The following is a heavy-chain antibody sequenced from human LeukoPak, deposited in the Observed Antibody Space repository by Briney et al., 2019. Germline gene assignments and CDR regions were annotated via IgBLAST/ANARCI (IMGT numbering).Heavy chain of an antibody. CDR3: ARVPTVTFFDY. CDR2: IYYSGIT. J-gene: IGHJ4*02. D-gene: IGHD4-17*01. V-gene: IGHV4-61*05. CDR1: GASISSSSFF. Sequence: PSETLSFTCTVSGASISSSSFFWGWIRQPPGKGLEWIGYIYYSGITNYNPSLKSRVTISVDTSKNQFSLKLSSVTAADTAVYYCARVPTVTFFDYWGQGTLVTVSS.